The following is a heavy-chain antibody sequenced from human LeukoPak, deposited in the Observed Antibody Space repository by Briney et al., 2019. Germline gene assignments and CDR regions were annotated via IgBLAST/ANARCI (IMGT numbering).Heavy chain of an antibody. J-gene: IGHJ4*02. CDR1: GFTFTTYA. D-gene: IGHD1-26*01. CDR2: ISAGGVTT. V-gene: IGHV3-23*01. Sequence: PGGSLRLSCAASGFTFTTYAMNWVRQARGKGPEWVSAISAGGVTTYFADSVKGRFTIARDNSKNTLFLQMNSLRAEDTAVYHCVKDLLSGSGSYGILDYWGQGALVTVSS. CDR3: VKDLLSGSGSYGILDY.